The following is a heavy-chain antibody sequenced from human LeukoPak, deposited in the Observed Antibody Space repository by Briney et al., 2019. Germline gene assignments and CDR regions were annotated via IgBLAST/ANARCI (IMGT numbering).Heavy chain of an antibody. Sequence: SQTLSLTCAISGDSVSSNSAAWNWIRQSPSRGLEWLGRTYYRSKWYNDYAVSVKSRITINPDTSKNQFSLQLNSVTPEDTAVYYCARTGDYSSSSHSYFDFWGQGTLVTVSS. CDR1: GDSVSSNSAA. CDR2: TYYRSKWYN. J-gene: IGHJ4*02. V-gene: IGHV6-1*01. CDR3: ARTGDYSSSSHSYFDF. D-gene: IGHD6-6*01.